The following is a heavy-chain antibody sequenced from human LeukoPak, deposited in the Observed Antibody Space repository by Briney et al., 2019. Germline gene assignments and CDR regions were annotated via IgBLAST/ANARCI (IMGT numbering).Heavy chain of an antibody. CDR1: GFTFSSYS. Sequence: PGGSLRLSCAASGFTFSSYSMNWVRQAPGKGLEWVSSISSSSSYIYYADSVKGRFTISRDNAKNSLYLQMNNLRGEDTAVYYCARVVWLYRVFDYWGQGTLVTVSS. D-gene: IGHD5-12*01. V-gene: IGHV3-21*01. CDR2: ISSSSSYI. J-gene: IGHJ4*02. CDR3: ARVVWLYRVFDY.